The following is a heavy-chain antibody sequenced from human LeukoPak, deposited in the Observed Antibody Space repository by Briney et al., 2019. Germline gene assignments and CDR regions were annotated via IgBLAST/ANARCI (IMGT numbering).Heavy chain of an antibody. D-gene: IGHD4/OR15-4a*01. J-gene: IGHJ4*02. Sequence: SVKVTCKASGGTFSSYAISWVRQAPGQGLEWMGGIIPIFGTANYAQKFQGRVTITADESTSTAYMELSSLRSEDTAVYYCTWLWAGANCHWGQGTLVTVSS. CDR2: IIPIFGTA. V-gene: IGHV1-69*01. CDR3: TWLWAGANCH. CDR1: GGTFSSYA.